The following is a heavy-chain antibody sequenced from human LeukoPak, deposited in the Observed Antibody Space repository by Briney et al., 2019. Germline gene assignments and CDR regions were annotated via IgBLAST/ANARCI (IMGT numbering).Heavy chain of an antibody. Sequence: GRSLRLSCAASGFTFSSYGMHWVRQAPGKGLEWVAAIWYDGSNKYYADSVKGRFTISRDNSKNTLYLQMNSLRAEDTAVYYCARDRDEYCSSTSCYHRFDYWGQGTLVTVSS. D-gene: IGHD2-2*01. CDR2: IWYDGSNK. J-gene: IGHJ4*02. CDR1: GFTFSSYG. V-gene: IGHV3-33*01. CDR3: ARDRDEYCSSTSCYHRFDY.